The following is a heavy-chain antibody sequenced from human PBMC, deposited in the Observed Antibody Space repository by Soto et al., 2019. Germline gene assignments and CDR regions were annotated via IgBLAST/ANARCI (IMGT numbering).Heavy chain of an antibody. V-gene: IGHV4-34*01. D-gene: IGHD2-15*01. J-gene: IGHJ3*02. CDR3: ARGREEVVVVVAATPAFDI. Sequence: GSLRLSCAVYGGSFSGYYWSWIRQPPGKGLEWIGEINHSGSTNYNPSLKSRVTISVDTSKNQFSLKLSSVTAADTAVYYCARGREEVVVVVAATPAFDIWGQGTMVTVSS. CDR2: INHSGST. CDR1: GGSFSGYY.